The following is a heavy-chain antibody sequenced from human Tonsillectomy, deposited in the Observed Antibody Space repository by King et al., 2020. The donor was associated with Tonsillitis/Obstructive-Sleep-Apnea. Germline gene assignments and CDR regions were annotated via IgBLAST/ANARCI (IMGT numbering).Heavy chain of an antibody. J-gene: IGHJ4*02. D-gene: IGHD2-2*02. Sequence: QLVQSGAEVKKPGESLKISCKGSGYNFNNYWIGWVRQMPGKGLEWMGIIYPGDSDTRYSPSFQGQVTISADKSISTAYLQWSSLNASETAMYYCARLRSIPLFDYWGQGTLVTVSS. CDR3: ARLRSIPLFDY. CDR2: IYPGDSDT. V-gene: IGHV5-51*01. CDR1: GYNFNNYW.